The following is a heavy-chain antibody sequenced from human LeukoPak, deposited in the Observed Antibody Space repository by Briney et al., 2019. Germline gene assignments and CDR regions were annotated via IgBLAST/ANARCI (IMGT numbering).Heavy chain of an antibody. V-gene: IGHV3-23*01. CDR3: AGYYYDSSGYLDY. CDR2: ISGGGGST. CDR1: GFTFSSYA. J-gene: IGHJ4*02. D-gene: IGHD3-22*01. Sequence: GGSLRLSCAASGFTFSSYAMSWVRQAPGKGLEWVSAISGGGGSTYYADSVKGRFTISRDNSKNTLYLQMNSLRAEDTAVYYCAGYYYDSSGYLDYWGQGTLVTVSS.